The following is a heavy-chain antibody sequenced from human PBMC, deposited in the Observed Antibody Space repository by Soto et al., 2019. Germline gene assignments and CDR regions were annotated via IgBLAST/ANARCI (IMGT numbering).Heavy chain of an antibody. CDR2: IYYSGGA. J-gene: IGHJ5*01. D-gene: IGHD3-3*01. CDR1: GGSVKSSSFY. Sequence: SDTLSLTCTVSGGSVKSSSFYWGWIRQSPGKGLEWIGSIYYSGGASYNPSLKSRVTISVDASKNKFSLKLRSVTAADTAIYYCVRPAAIVGVESWFDSWGRGTQVTVSA. V-gene: IGHV4-39*01. CDR3: VRPAAIVGVESWFDS.